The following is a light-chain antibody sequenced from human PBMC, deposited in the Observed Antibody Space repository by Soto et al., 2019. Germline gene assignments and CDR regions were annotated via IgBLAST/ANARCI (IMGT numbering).Light chain of an antibody. CDR2: GAS. CDR3: QQRSNWIT. V-gene: IGKV3D-20*02. Sequence: EIVLTQSPGTLSLSPGERATLSCRASQSVSNNYLAWYQQKPGQAPRLLIYGASNRATGIPDRFSGSGSGTDFTLTISRLEPEDFAVYYCQQRSNWITFGQGTRLE. CDR1: QSVSNNY. J-gene: IGKJ5*01.